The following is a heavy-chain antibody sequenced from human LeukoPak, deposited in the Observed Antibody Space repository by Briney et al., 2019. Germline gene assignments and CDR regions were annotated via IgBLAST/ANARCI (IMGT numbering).Heavy chain of an antibody. Sequence: ASVKVSCKASGYTFTGYYIHWVRQAPGQGLEWMGWINPNSGGTNYAQKFQGGVTMTRDTSITTAYMELSRLRSDDTAVYYCARFLPDTADDYWGQGTLVTVSS. CDR3: ARFLPDTADDY. CDR2: INPNSGGT. J-gene: IGHJ4*02. CDR1: GYTFTGYY. D-gene: IGHD5-18*01. V-gene: IGHV1-2*02.